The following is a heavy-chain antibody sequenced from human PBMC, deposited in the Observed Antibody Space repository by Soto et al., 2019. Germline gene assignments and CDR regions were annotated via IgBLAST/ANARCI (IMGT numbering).Heavy chain of an antibody. Sequence: GESLKISCKGSGYSFTSYWIGWVRQMPGKGLEWMGIIYPGDSDTRYSPSFPGQVTISADKSISTAYLQWSSLKASDTAMYYCARLRYCSSTSCLGIVHCYYYYGTGVRGPGTRGTVSS. CDR3: ARLRYCSSTSCLGIVHCYYYYGTGV. D-gene: IGHD2-2*01. J-gene: IGHJ6*02. V-gene: IGHV5-51*01. CDR2: IYPGDSDT. CDR1: GYSFTSYW.